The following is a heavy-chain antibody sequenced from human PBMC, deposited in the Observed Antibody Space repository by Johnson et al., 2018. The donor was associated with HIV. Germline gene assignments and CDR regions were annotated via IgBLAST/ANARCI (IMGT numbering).Heavy chain of an antibody. D-gene: IGHD3-10*01. Sequence: VQLVESGGGLVQPGRSLRLSCAASGFTFDDYAMHWVRQAPGKGLEWVSGISWNSGSTGYADSVKGRFTISRDNAKNSLYLQMNSLRAEDTALYYCARMVRYYYGSGSYYNVPWKDAFDIWGQGTMVTVSS. CDR3: ARMVRYYYGSGSYYNVPWKDAFDI. CDR2: ISWNSGST. J-gene: IGHJ3*02. V-gene: IGHV3-9*01. CDR1: GFTFDDYA.